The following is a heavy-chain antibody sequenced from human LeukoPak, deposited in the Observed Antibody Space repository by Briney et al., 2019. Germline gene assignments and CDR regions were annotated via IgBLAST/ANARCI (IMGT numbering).Heavy chain of an antibody. V-gene: IGHV3-23*01. CDR3: AKDNTYYYGSGSYWVFDY. D-gene: IGHD3-10*01. CDR2: IRGSGGST. CDR1: GFTFSSYG. J-gene: IGHJ4*02. Sequence: GGTLRLSCAASGFTFSSYGMSWVRQAPGKGLEWVSGIRGSGGSTYYADSVKGRFTISRDNSKNTLYLQMNSLRAEDTAVYYCAKDNTYYYGSGSYWVFDYWGQGTLVTVSS.